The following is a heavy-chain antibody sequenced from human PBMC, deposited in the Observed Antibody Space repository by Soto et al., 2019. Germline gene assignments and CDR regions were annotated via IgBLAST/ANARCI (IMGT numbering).Heavy chain of an antibody. CDR3: ARGGQWTTGVCYSGPQLLAT. CDR2: INPSGGST. J-gene: IGHJ3*01. CDR1: GYTFTSYY. Sequence: GAEVKLSCQSAGYTFTSYYMHWVRQAPGQGLEWMGIINPSGGSTSYAQKFQGRVTMTRDTSTSTVYMELRSLRSEDTAVYYCARGGQWTTGVCYSGPQLLATWGPGTMVTGSS. D-gene: IGHD2-8*01. V-gene: IGHV1-46*01.